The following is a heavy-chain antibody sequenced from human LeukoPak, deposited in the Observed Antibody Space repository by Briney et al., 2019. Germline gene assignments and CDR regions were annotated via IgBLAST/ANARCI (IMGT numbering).Heavy chain of an antibody. CDR1: GGSISSYY. D-gene: IGHD6-13*01. CDR3: ARGYSSSWYYFDY. V-gene: IGHV4-59*08. CDR2: IHYSGST. Sequence: SETLSLTCTVSGGSISSYYWTWIRQPPGKGLEWIGYIHYSGSTNYNPSLKSRATISVDTSKSQFSLKLGSVTAADTAVYYCARGYSSSWYYFDYWVQGTLVTVCS. J-gene: IGHJ4*02.